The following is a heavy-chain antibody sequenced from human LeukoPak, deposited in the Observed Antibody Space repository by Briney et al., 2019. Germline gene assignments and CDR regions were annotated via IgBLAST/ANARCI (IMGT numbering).Heavy chain of an antibody. J-gene: IGHJ6*03. D-gene: IGHD6-13*01. CDR3: AKVGGKQQLVSYYYYMDV. CDR2: ISGSGGST. V-gene: IGHV3-23*01. Sequence: PGGSLRLSCAASGFTFSSYAMSWVRQAPGKGLEWVSAISGSGGSTYYADSVKGRFTISRDSSKNTLYLQMNSLRAEDTAVYYCAKVGGKQQLVSYYYYMDVWGKGTTVTVSS. CDR1: GFTFSSYA.